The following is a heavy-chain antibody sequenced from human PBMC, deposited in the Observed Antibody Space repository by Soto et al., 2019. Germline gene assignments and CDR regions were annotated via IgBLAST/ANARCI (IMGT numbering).Heavy chain of an antibody. J-gene: IGHJ3*01. CDR2: IGSSGITR. CDR1: GFTFSSFT. Sequence: EVQLVESGGGLVQPGGSLRLSCAASGFTFSSFTMNWVRQAPGKGLEWVSYIGSSGITRYHAASVNGRFTVSRDNGRNSLYLQMNSLRDEDTALYYCARSGSSGYHGYRLGSNDAFDVWGQGTMVTVSP. CDR3: ARSGSSGYHGYRLGSNDAFDV. V-gene: IGHV3-48*02. D-gene: IGHD6-19*01.